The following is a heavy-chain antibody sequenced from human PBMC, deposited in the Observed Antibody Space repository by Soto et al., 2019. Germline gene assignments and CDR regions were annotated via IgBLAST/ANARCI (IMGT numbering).Heavy chain of an antibody. D-gene: IGHD6-19*01. J-gene: IGHJ5*02. Sequence: EVQMVESGGGVVQPWGSLGLSCAASGFTFSDYSMNWVRQAPGKGLEWISYISSGSSTIYYANFVGGRFTISRDTAKNPLYQQMNSLTAENTAVYYGAREQTLLTVAGGLAPWGQGTLVTVSS. CDR1: GFTFSDYS. CDR2: ISSGSSTI. V-gene: IGHV3-48*01. CDR3: AREQTLLTVAGGLAP.